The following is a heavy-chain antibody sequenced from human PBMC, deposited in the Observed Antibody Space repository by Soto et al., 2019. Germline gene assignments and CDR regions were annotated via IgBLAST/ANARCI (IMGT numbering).Heavy chain of an antibody. Sequence: SVKVSCKASGGTFSSYAISWVRQAPGQGLEWMGGIIPIFGTANYAQKFQGRVTITADKSTSTAYMELSSLRSEDTAVYYCARGTLRGTPYYYYYGMDVWGQGTTVTVSS. D-gene: IGHD4-17*01. J-gene: IGHJ6*02. CDR1: GGTFSSYA. V-gene: IGHV1-69*06. CDR3: ARGTLRGTPYYYYYGMDV. CDR2: IIPIFGTA.